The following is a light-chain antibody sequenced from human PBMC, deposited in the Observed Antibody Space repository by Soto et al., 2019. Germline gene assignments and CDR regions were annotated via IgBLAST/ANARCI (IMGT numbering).Light chain of an antibody. CDR1: QSVTNNY. J-gene: IGKJ2*01. Sequence: EVVLTQSPGTLSLSPGERATLSCRASQSVTNNYFAWYQQKPGQAPRLLIFGSSDRATGTPDRFSGSGSGTDFTLTISRLEPEDSAVYYCQPYGSSPPYTFGQGTKLEIK. CDR3: QPYGSSPPYT. CDR2: GSS. V-gene: IGKV3-20*01.